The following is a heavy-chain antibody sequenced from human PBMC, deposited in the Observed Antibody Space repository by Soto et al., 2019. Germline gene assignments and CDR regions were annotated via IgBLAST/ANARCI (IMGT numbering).Heavy chain of an antibody. D-gene: IGHD3-10*01. Sequence: EVQLVESGGGLVKPGGSLRLSCAASGFTFSNAWMSWVRQAPVKGLEWAGRIKSKTDGGTIDYAAPVKGRFTISRDDSKNTLYLQMNSMKTEDTAVYYCTTTLALLWFGELPSHDAFDIWGQGTMVTVSS. CDR2: IKSKTDGGTI. J-gene: IGHJ3*02. V-gene: IGHV3-15*01. CDR3: TTTLALLWFGELPSHDAFDI. CDR1: GFTFSNAW.